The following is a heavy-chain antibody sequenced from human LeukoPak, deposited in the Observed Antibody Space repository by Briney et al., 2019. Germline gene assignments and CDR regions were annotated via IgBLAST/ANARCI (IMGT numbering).Heavy chain of an antibody. CDR3: ARGSWGYSYDPLDY. Sequence: SETLSLTCAVSGGSFSGYYWSWIRQPPGKGLEWIGEINHSGSTNYNPSLKSRVTISVDTSKNQFSLKLSSATAADTAVYYCARGSWGYSYDPLDYWGQGTLVAVSS. CDR1: GGSFSGYY. D-gene: IGHD5-18*01. J-gene: IGHJ4*02. V-gene: IGHV4-34*01. CDR2: INHSGST.